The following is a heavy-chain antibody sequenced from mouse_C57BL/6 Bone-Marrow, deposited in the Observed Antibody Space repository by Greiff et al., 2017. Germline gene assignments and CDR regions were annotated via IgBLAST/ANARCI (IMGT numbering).Heavy chain of an antibody. V-gene: IGHV2-9-1*01. Sequence: QVQLKESGPGLVAPSQSLSITCTVSGFSLTSYAISWVRQPPGQGLAWLGVIWTGGGTNYNSALKSRLSISKDNSKSKVFLKMNSLQTDDTARYYCARRNYCGSREGYFDVWGTGTTVTVSS. J-gene: IGHJ1*03. CDR2: IWTGGGT. CDR1: GFSLTSYA. D-gene: IGHD1-1*01. CDR3: ARRNYCGSREGYFDV.